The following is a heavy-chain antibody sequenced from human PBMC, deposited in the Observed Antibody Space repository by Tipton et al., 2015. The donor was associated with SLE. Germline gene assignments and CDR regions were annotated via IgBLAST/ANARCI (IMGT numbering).Heavy chain of an antibody. Sequence: QVQLVQSGAEVKKPGASVKVSCKASGCTFSGYFMHWVRLAPGQGLEWMGRINPNGGATNYLQKFQGRVIMSRDKSTSTAYMELTSLRSDDTAVYYCARGYSDSDWYGPDNWGQGTLVTVSS. CDR2: INPNGGAT. D-gene: IGHD6-19*01. V-gene: IGHV1-2*06. J-gene: IGHJ4*02. CDR3: ARGYSDSDWYGPDN. CDR1: GCTFSGYF.